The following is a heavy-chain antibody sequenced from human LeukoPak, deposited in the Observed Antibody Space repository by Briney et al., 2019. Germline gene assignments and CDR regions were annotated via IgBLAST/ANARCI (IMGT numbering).Heavy chain of an antibody. Sequence: PGRSLRLSCAASGFTFSSYGMHWVRQAPGKGLEWVAVIWYDGSNKYYADSVKGRFTISRDNSRNTLYLQMNSLRAEDTAVYYCARDLSYGPYDYWGQGTLVTVSS. J-gene: IGHJ4*02. D-gene: IGHD5-18*01. CDR1: GFTFSSYG. CDR2: IWYDGSNK. CDR3: ARDLSYGPYDY. V-gene: IGHV3-33*01.